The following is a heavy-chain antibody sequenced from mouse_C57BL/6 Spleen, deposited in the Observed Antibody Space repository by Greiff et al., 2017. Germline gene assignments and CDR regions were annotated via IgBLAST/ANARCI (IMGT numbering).Heavy chain of an antibody. CDR3: ASGYYYGSSRHWYFGV. J-gene: IGHJ1*03. CDR1: GYTFTSYW. Sequence: QVQLQQPGAELVMPGASVKLSCKASGYTFTSYWMHWVKQRPGQGLEWIGEIDPSDSYTNYNQKFKGKSTLTVDKSSSTAYMQLSSLTSEDSAVYYCASGYYYGSSRHWYFGVWGTGTTVTVSS. D-gene: IGHD1-1*01. CDR2: IDPSDSYT. V-gene: IGHV1-69*01.